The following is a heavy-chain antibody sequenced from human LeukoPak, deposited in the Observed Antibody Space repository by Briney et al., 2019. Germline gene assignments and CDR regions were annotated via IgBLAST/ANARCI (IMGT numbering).Heavy chain of an antibody. D-gene: IGHD3-9*01. V-gene: IGHV3-9*01. Sequence: GGSLRLSCAASGFTFDDYAMHWVQQAPGKGLEWVSGISWNSGSIGYADSVKGRFTISRDNAKNSLYLQMNSLRAEDTALYYCAKDMARYFDAGGYGMDVWGQGTTVTVSS. CDR2: ISWNSGSI. J-gene: IGHJ6*02. CDR1: GFTFDDYA. CDR3: AKDMARYFDAGGYGMDV.